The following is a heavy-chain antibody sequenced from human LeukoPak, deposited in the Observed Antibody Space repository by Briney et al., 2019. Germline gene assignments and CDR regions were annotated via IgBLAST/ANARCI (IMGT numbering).Heavy chain of an antibody. CDR3: ARTYYYGSGSASPYYYYGMDV. Sequence: PGRSLRLSCAASGFTFSSYWMHWVRQAPGKGLVWVSRINSDGSSTRYADSVKGRFAFSRDNAKNTLYLQMNSLRAEDTAVYYCARTYYYGSGSASPYYYYGMDVWGQGTTVTVSS. J-gene: IGHJ6*02. CDR2: INSDGSST. V-gene: IGHV3-74*01. D-gene: IGHD3-10*01. CDR1: GFTFSSYW.